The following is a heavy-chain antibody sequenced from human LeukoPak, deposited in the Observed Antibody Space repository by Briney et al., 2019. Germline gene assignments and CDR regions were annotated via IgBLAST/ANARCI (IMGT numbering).Heavy chain of an antibody. CDR1: GGSFSGYY. D-gene: IGHD2-2*01. CDR3: ARVATSGWY. CDR2: INHSGST. V-gene: IGHV4-34*01. Sequence: SETLSLTCAVYGGSFSGYYWSWIRQPPGKGLEWIGEINHSGSTNYNPSLKSRVTISVDTSKNQFSLKLTSVTAADTAGYYCARVATSGWYLGQGTLVTVSS. J-gene: IGHJ4*02.